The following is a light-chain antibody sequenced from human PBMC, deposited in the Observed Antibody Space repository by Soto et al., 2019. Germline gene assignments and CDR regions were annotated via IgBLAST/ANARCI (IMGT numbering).Light chain of an antibody. CDR1: QRVLYSSNNKNY. J-gene: IGKJ1*01. Sequence: DIVMTQSPDSLAVSLGERATINCKSSQRVLYSSNNKNYVAWYQQKPGQPPKLLIYWASTRDSGVPDRFSGSGSGTDFTLTISSPQAEDVAVYYGQQYYSTPRTFGQGTKVEVK. CDR3: QQYYSTPRT. V-gene: IGKV4-1*01. CDR2: WAS.